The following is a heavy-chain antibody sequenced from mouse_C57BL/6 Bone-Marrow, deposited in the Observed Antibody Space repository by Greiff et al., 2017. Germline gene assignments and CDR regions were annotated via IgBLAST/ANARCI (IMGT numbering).Heavy chain of an antibody. CDR1: GFTFSSYG. CDR3: ARRDGYSERFAY. Sequence: EVTVVESGGDLVKPGGSLKLSCAASGFTFSSYGMSWVRQTPDKRLEWVATISSGGSYTYYPDSVKGRFTISRDNAKNTLYLQMSSLKSEDTAMYYCARRDGYSERFAYWGQGTLVTVSA. D-gene: IGHD2-3*01. V-gene: IGHV5-6*02. J-gene: IGHJ3*01. CDR2: ISSGGSYT.